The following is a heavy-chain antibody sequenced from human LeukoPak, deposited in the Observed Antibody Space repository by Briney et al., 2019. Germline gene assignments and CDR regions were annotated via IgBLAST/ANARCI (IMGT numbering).Heavy chain of an antibody. CDR3: ARAGGTTARGPDY. CDR2: ISGSSTYI. CDR1: GFTFSGYS. V-gene: IGHV3-21*01. J-gene: IGHJ4*02. D-gene: IGHD3-16*01. Sequence: GSLRLSCAASGFTFSGYSMNWVRQAPGKGLEWVSAISGSSTYIYYADSVKGRFTISRDNAQNSLYLQMNSLRAEDTAVYYCARAGGTTARGPDYWGQGTLVTVSS.